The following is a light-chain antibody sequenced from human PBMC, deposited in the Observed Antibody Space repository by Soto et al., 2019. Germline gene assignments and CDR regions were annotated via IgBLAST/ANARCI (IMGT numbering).Light chain of an antibody. CDR2: DVT. V-gene: IGLV2-14*03. CDR3: SSYRSSSPVYV. Sequence: QSALTQPASVSGTPGQSITLSCTGTSNDVGGYNYVSWYQQHPGKAPKLLIYDVTNRPSGVSNRFSGSKSGNTASLTISGLQAEDEADYYCSSYRSSSPVYVFGPGTKVTVL. CDR1: SNDVGGYNY. J-gene: IGLJ1*01.